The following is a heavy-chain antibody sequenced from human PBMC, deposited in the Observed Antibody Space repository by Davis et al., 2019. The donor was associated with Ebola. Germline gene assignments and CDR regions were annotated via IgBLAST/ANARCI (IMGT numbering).Heavy chain of an antibody. Sequence: GGSLRLSCSASGFTFSNFVLSWVRQAPGKGLEWVSGISGGGGITYYADSVKGRFTVSRDNAKNSLSLQMNSLRAEDTAVYYCAGGESGWDASDIWGRGTMVTVSS. CDR3: AGGESGWDASDI. V-gene: IGHV3-23*01. D-gene: IGHD6-19*01. CDR2: ISGGGGIT. J-gene: IGHJ3*02. CDR1: GFTFSNFV.